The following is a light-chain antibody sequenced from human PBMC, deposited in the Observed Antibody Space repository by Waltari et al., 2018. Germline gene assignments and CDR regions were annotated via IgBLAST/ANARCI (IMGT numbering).Light chain of an antibody. CDR3: CSYAGNTGWV. V-gene: IGLV2-23*01. Sequence: QSALTQPASVSGSPGQSITISCTGTTSTFGSYALVSWYQQHPDKAPKLMVYEGTKRPPGISTRFSGAKSGNTASLTSSGLQAEDEADYYCCSYAGNTGWVFGGGTKLTVL. CDR1: TSTFGSYAL. CDR2: EGT. J-gene: IGLJ3*02.